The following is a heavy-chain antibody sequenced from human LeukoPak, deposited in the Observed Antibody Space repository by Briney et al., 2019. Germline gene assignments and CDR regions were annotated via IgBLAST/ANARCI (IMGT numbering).Heavy chain of an antibody. J-gene: IGHJ5*02. CDR1: GGSISSHY. CDR2: IYYSGST. CDR3: ARALVVAISGDNWFDP. Sequence: SETLSLTCTVSGGSISSHYWSWIRQPRGKGLEWIGYIYYSGSTNYNPSLKSRVTISVDTSKNQSSLKLSSVTAADTAVYYCARALVVAISGDNWFDPWGQGTLVTVSS. D-gene: IGHD2-15*01. V-gene: IGHV4-59*11.